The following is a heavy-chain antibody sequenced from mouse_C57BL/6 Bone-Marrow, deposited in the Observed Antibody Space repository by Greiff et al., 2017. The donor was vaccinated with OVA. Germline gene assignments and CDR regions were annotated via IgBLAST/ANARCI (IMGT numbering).Heavy chain of an antibody. V-gene: IGHV5-16*01. Sequence: EVKLMESEGGLVQPGSSMKLSCTASGFTFSDYYMAWVRQVPEKGLEWVANINYDGSSTYYLDSLKSRFIISRDNAKNILYLQMSSLKSEDTATYYCAREREYYYGSRTGYFDVWGTGTTVTVSS. CDR1: GFTFSDYY. CDR3: AREREYYYGSRTGYFDV. J-gene: IGHJ1*03. D-gene: IGHD1-1*01. CDR2: INYDGSST.